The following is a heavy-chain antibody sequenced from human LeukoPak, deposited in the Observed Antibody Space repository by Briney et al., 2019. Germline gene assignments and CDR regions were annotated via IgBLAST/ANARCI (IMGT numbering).Heavy chain of an antibody. CDR2: INHHSDGI. J-gene: IGHJ3*01. CDR3: ARAQNYHDRSGYSDDTFDV. V-gene: IGHV1-2*06. Sequence: ASVKVSCKASGYTFTYNHIHWVRQAPGQGLEWMGRINHHSDGINYPHKLQAGLTHTSDTHINTAFVELRRLRSDDTATYYCARAQNYHDRSGYSDDTFDVWGHGTMITVSS. CDR1: GYTFTYNH. D-gene: IGHD3-22*01.